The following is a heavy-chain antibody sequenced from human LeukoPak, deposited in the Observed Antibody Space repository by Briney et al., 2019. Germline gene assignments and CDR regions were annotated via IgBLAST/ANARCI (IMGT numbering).Heavy chain of an antibody. CDR2: IYYTGST. J-gene: IGHJ4*02. CDR3: ARGIIAARSLGFDY. D-gene: IGHD6-6*01. V-gene: IGHV4-59*01. Sequence: SETLSLTCTVSGGSISSYYWTWIRQSPGKGLEWIGYIYYTGSTSYNPSLQSRVTISVDTSKNQFSLRLNSVTAADTAVYYCARGIIAARSLGFDYWGQGTLVTVSS. CDR1: GGSISSYY.